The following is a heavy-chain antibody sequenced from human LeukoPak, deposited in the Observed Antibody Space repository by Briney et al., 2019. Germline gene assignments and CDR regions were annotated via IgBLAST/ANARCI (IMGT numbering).Heavy chain of an antibody. CDR2: IYPGDSDA. CDR1: GYSFTTYW. CDR3: ARRRDLYSGSYYPFDY. J-gene: IGHJ4*02. V-gene: IGHV5-51*01. D-gene: IGHD1-26*01. Sequence: AGESLKISCKGSGYSFTTYWIGWVRQMPGKGLEWMGIIYPGDSDARYSPSFQGQVTISADKSISTAYLQWSSLKASDTAMYYCARRRDLYSGSYYPFDYWGQGTLVTVSS.